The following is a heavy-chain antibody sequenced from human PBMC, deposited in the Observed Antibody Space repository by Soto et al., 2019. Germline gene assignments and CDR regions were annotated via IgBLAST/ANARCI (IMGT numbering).Heavy chain of an antibody. Sequence: SETLSLTCTVSGGSISSYYWSWIRQPPGKGLEWIGYIYYSGSTNYNPSLKSRVTISGDTSKNQFSLKLTSVTAADTAVYYCARATGTMVRGVIVALDYWGQGTLVTVSS. CDR3: ARATGTMVRGVIVALDY. J-gene: IGHJ4*02. CDR2: IYYSGST. V-gene: IGHV4-59*01. D-gene: IGHD3-10*01. CDR1: GGSISSYY.